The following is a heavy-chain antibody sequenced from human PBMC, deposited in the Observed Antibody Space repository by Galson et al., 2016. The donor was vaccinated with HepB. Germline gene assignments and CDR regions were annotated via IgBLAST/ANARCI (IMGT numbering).Heavy chain of an antibody. Sequence: SLRLSYAASGLTFSSYAMSWVRQGPGKGLEWVSYIGTSGSPIYYADSVHGRFTLSRDNAKNSLYLQMNSLRAEDPAVYYCARDVVGAAFDSWGQGTLVTVSS. CDR2: IGTSGSPI. CDR3: ARDVVGAAFDS. V-gene: IGHV3-48*03. J-gene: IGHJ4*02. D-gene: IGHD1-26*01. CDR1: GLTFSSYA.